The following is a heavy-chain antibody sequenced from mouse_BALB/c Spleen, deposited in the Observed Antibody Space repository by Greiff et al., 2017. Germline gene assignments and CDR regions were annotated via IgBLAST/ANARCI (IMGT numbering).Heavy chain of an antibody. J-gene: IGHJ4*01. Sequence: EVKVVESGGGLVQPGGSLRLSCATSGFTFTDYYMSWVRQPPGKALEWLGFIRNKANGYTTEYSASVKGRFTISRDNSQSILYLQMNTLRAEDSATYYCARDIKYDYAMDYWGQGTSVTVSS. D-gene: IGHD1-3*01. CDR3: ARDIKYDYAMDY. V-gene: IGHV7-3*02. CDR2: IRNKANGYTT. CDR1: GFTFTDYY.